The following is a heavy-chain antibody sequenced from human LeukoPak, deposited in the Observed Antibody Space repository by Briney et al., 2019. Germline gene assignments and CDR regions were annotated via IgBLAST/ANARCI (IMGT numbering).Heavy chain of an antibody. Sequence: GASVKVSCKASGYRFTSYGISWVRQAPGQGLEWMGWISGYNGNTNYAQKLQGRVTMTTDTSTSTAYMELRSPRSDDTAVYYCAREYCSTTRCYMADYWGQGTLVTVSS. V-gene: IGHV1-18*01. CDR1: GYRFTSYG. CDR3: AREYCSTTRCYMADY. CDR2: ISGYNGNT. J-gene: IGHJ4*02. D-gene: IGHD2-2*01.